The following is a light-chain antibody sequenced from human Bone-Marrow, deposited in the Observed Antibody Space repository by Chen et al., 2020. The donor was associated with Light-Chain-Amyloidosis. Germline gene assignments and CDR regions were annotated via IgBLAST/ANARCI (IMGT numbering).Light chain of an antibody. J-gene: IGLJ3*02. CDR2: DVT. CDR1: STDVGSYNL. V-gene: IGLV2-23*02. CDR3: SSRAGSEMLWE. Sequence: QSALTQPASVSGSPGQSITISCTGTSTDVGSYNLVSWYQHQPGRAPKLIIVDVTRRPSGISLRSSGSRSGNRAYRTSAGLQPEEEGIDSCSSRAGSEMLWESGGGTKLTVL.